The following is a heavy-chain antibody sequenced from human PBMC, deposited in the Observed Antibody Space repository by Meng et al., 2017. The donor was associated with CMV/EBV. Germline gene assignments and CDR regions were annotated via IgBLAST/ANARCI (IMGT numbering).Heavy chain of an antibody. CDR3: TRAGEVDYDIGGYYSSAY. J-gene: IGHJ4*02. D-gene: IGHD3-22*01. Sequence: GESLKISCTSSGFTFGDYAINWVRQAPGQGLEWVDFIRSKAYAGTSEYAASVEGRFTISRDDSKRIAYLEMNSLVTEDTAVYYCTRAGEVDYDIGGYYSSAYWGQGTLVTVSS. V-gene: IGHV3-49*04. CDR2: IRSKAYAGTS. CDR1: GFTFGDYA.